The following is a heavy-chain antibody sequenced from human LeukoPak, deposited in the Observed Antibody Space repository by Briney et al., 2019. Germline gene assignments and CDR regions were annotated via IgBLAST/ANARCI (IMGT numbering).Heavy chain of an antibody. CDR3: ARVDSSGWYLSDY. V-gene: IGHV3-48*01. CDR1: GFTFSDYS. J-gene: IGHJ4*02. Sequence: GGSLRLSCAASGFTFSDYSFNWVRQSPGKGLEWISYINSDSTTIYYADSVRGRFTISRDNAKNSVYLQMDSLRSEDTAVYYCARVDSSGWYLSDYWGQGTLVTVSS. D-gene: IGHD6-19*01. CDR2: INSDSTTI.